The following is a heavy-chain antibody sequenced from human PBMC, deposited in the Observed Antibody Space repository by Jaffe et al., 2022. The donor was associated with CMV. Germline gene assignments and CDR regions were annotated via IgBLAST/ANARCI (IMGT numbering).Heavy chain of an antibody. J-gene: IGHJ2*01. CDR3: GGFNWAQSSSWYVHWYSDV. V-gene: IGHV1-69*19. D-gene: IGHD6-13*01. CDR1: GGTFSSCG. Sequence: QVQLVQSGAELKKPGSSVKVSCKASGGTFSSCGITWVRQAPGQGLEWLGGIIPVLGTPNYAQTFQGRVTISADESTNTVYLELNNLRSEDTAVYYCGGFNWAQSSSWYVHWYSDVWGRGTLVTVSS. CDR2: IIPVLGTP.